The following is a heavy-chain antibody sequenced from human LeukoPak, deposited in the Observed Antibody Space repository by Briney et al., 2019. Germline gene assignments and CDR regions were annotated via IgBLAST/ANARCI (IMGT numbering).Heavy chain of an antibody. CDR1: GFTFSSYS. D-gene: IGHD3-9*01. J-gene: IGHJ6*02. CDR3: AREGGYYDILTGYLYYYYGMDV. Sequence: PVGSLRLSCAASGFTFSSYSMNWVRQAPGKGLEWVSSISSSSSYIYYADSVKGRFTISRDNAKNSLYLQMNSLRAEDTAVYYCAREGGYYDILTGYLYYYYGMDVWGQGTTVTVSS. CDR2: ISSSSSYI. V-gene: IGHV3-21*01.